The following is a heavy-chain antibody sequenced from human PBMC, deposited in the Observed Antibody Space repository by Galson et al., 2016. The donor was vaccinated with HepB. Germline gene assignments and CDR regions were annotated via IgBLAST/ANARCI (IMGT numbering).Heavy chain of an antibody. Sequence: PALVKPTQTLTLTCTFSGFSLSTSGMCVTWIRQPPGKALEWLALIDWDDDKYYSTSLKTRLTISKDTSKNQVVLTMTNMDPVDTATYFCARFHHDYGDYPRSEGGYGMDVWGQGTTVIVS. V-gene: IGHV2-70*13. CDR2: IDWDDDK. CDR3: ARFHHDYGDYPRSEGGYGMDV. CDR1: GFSLSTSGMC. D-gene: IGHD4-17*01. J-gene: IGHJ6*02.